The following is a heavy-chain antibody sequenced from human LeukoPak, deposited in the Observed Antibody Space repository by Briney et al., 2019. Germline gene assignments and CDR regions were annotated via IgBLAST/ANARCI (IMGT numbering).Heavy chain of an antibody. V-gene: IGHV4-34*01. CDR2: INHSGST. Sequence: TSETLSLTCAVYGGSFSGYYWSWIRQPPGKGLEWIGEINHSGSTNYNPSLKSRVTISVDTSKNQFSLKLSSLTAADTAVYYCARGYGQVLAAMGSPWFDSWGQGTLVTVSS. CDR3: ARGYGQVLAAMGSPWFDS. D-gene: IGHD2-2*01. J-gene: IGHJ5*01. CDR1: GGSFSGYY.